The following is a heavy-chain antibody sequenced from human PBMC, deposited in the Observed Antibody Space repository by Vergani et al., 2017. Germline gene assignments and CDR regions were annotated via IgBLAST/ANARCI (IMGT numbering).Heavy chain of an antibody. CDR3: TRRGYGGNIGDY. CDR1: GFTFSGSA. CDR2: IRSKANSYAT. V-gene: IGHV3-73*01. Sequence: EVELVESGGGFVKPGESRRLSCAASGFTFSGSAMHWVRQASGKGLEWVGRIRSKANSYATAYAASVKGRFTISRDDSKNTAYLQMNSLKTEDTAVYYCTRRGYGGNIGDYWGQGTLVTVSS. D-gene: IGHD4-23*01. J-gene: IGHJ4*02.